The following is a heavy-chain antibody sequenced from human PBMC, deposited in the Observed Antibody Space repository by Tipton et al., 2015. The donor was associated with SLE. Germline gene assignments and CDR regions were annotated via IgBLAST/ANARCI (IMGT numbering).Heavy chain of an antibody. CDR3: ARVLWGAAAADY. CDR1: GYSISSGYY. V-gene: IGHV4-61*01. Sequence: TLSLTCTVSGYSISSGYYWGWIRQPPGKGLEWIGYIYYSGSTNYNPSLKSRVTISVDTSKNQFSLKLSSVTAADTAVYYCARVLWGAAAADYWGQGTLVTVSS. J-gene: IGHJ4*02. D-gene: IGHD6-13*01. CDR2: IYYSGST.